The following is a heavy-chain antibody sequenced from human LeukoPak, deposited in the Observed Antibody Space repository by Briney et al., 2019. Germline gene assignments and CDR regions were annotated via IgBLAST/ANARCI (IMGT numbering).Heavy chain of an antibody. V-gene: IGHV4-34*01. D-gene: IGHD3-10*01. CDR3: ARDARKITMVRGVTPNFDY. J-gene: IGHJ4*02. Sequence: SETLSFTCAVYGGSFSGYYWSWIRQPPGKGLEWIGEINHSGSTNYNPSLKSRVTISVDTSKNQFSLKLSSVTAADTAVYYCARDARKITMVRGVTPNFDYWGQGTLVTVSS. CDR2: INHSGST. CDR1: GGSFSGYY.